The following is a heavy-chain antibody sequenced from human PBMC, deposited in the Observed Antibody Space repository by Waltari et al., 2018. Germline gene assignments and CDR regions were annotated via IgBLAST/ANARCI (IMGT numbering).Heavy chain of an antibody. J-gene: IGHJ6*02. V-gene: IGHV3-30*18. CDR1: RFIFGSFG. Sequence: QVQLVESGGGVVQPGRSLRLYCAASRFIFGSFGMHWVRQAPGKGLESVAIISFDGSNKQYADSVNGRFTISRDNYKNMLYLQMNSLKAEDTAVYYCAKEVRVSGTTLYSDGMDVWGQGTTVTVSS. CDR2: ISFDGSNK. D-gene: IGHD1-20*01. CDR3: AKEVRVSGTTLYSDGMDV.